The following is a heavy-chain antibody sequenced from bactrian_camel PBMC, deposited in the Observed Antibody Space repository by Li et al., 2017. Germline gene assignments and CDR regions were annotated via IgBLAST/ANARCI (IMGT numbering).Heavy chain of an antibody. Sequence: VQLVESGGGLVQPGGSLTLSCQASGFTFSNYAMSWVRQAPGKGLEWVASIDSDGTSTSYVASVKGRFTISRSNDKKTVYLQMNSLKPDDTARYYCAIARDVWWDYWGQGTQVTVS. J-gene: IGHJ4*01. CDR1: GFTFSNYA. D-gene: IGHD7*01. CDR3: AIARDVWWDY. CDR2: IDSDGTST. V-gene: IGHV3S35*01.